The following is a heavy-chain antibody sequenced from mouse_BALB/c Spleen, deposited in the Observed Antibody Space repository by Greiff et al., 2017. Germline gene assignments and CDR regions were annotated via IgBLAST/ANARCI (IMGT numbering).Heavy chain of an antibody. CDR1: GFTFSSFG. V-gene: IGHV5-17*02. D-gene: IGHD2-4*01. CDR2: ISSGSSTI. Sequence: EVNLVESGGGLVQPGGSRKLSCAASGFTFSSFGMHWVRQAPEKGLEWVAYISSGSSTIYYADTVKGRFTISRDNPKNTLFLQMTSLRSEDTAMYYCARYDYDGEFAYWGQGTLVTVSA. CDR3: ARYDYDGEFAY. J-gene: IGHJ3*01.